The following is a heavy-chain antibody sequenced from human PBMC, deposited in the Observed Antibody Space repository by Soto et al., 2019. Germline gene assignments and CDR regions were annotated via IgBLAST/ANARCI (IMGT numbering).Heavy chain of an antibody. CDR2: IIPIFGTA. CDR3: ARVCSGGSCYLDYYYYGMDV. CDR1: GGTFSSYA. J-gene: IGHJ6*02. V-gene: IGHV1-69*13. Sequence: GASVKVSCKASGGTFSSYAISWVRQAPGQGLEWMGGIIPIFGTANYAQKFQGRVTITADESTSTAYMELSSLRSEDTAVYYCARVCSGGSCYLDYYYYGMDVWGQGTTVTVSS. D-gene: IGHD2-15*01.